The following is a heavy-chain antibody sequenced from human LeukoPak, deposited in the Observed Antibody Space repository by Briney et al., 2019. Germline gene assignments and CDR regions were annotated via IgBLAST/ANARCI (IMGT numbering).Heavy chain of an antibody. Sequence: PGGSLRLSCAASGFTFITYWMHWVRQAPGKGLVWVSSISSDGSTTTYADSVKGRFTISRDNAKNMVYLQMNSLRAEDTAVYYCARAFGSGSQVINYFDFWGQGTLVTVSS. CDR3: ARAFGSGSQVINYFDF. CDR1: GFTFITYW. V-gene: IGHV3-74*01. CDR2: ISSDGSTT. J-gene: IGHJ4*02. D-gene: IGHD3-10*01.